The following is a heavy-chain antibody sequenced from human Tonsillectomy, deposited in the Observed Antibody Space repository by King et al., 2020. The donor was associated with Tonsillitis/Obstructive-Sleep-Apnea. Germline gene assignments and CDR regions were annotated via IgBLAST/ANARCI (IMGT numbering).Heavy chain of an antibody. V-gene: IGHV4-34*01. CDR2: INHSGNT. J-gene: IGHJ5*02. D-gene: IGHD2-2*01. Sequence: VQLQQWGAGLLKPSETLSLTCAVYGGSFSGYYWSWIRQPPGKGLEWIGEINHSGNTNYNPSLKSRVTISADTSKNQFSLKLSSVTAADTAVYYCARRGYCTTTSSHGGWFDPWGQGTLVTVSS. CDR3: ARRGYCTTTSSHGGWFDP. CDR1: GGSFSGYY.